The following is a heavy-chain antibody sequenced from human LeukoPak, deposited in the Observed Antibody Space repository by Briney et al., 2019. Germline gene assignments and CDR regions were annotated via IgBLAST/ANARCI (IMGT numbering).Heavy chain of an antibody. D-gene: IGHD1-7*01. J-gene: IGHJ6*03. CDR3: VRQNSDYYYYYLDV. CDR2: VYYSGTT. V-gene: IGHV4-39*01. CDR1: GGSVSSSSSY. Sequence: PSETLSPTCTVSGGSVSSSSSYCAWIRQPPGRGLEWIGSVYYSGTTYYNTSLESRVTISEDTSRNRFSLMLSSVTAADTAVYYCVRQNSDYYYYYLDVWGEGTTVIVSS.